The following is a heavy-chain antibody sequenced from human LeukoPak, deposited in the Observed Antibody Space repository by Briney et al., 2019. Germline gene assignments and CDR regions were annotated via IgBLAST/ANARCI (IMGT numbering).Heavy chain of an antibody. CDR1: GFTFSTYG. D-gene: IGHD6-19*01. Sequence: GGTLRLSCAASGFTFSTYGMNWVRQAPGKGLQFVSAISSNGGSTYYANSVKGRFTISRDISKNTLYLQMGSLRPEDMAVYYCARVDSGSACASWGQGILVTVSS. V-gene: IGHV3-64*01. J-gene: IGHJ1*01. CDR2: ISSNGGST. CDR3: ARVDSGSACAS.